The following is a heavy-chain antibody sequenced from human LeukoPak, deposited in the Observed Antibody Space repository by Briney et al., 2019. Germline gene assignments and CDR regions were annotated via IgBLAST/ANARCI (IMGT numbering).Heavy chain of an antibody. CDR1: GFTFTSYG. V-gene: IGHV1-18*01. CDR3: ARRGGVSGVAGFDY. D-gene: IGHD6-19*01. CDR2: MSAYNDNT. Sequence: GASVKVSCKTSGFTFTSYGISWVRQAPGQGLEWMGWMSAYNDNTNYAQKFQGRVIMTTDISTTTAYMELRSLRSDDTGVYYCARRGGVSGVAGFDYWGQGTLITVSS. J-gene: IGHJ4*02.